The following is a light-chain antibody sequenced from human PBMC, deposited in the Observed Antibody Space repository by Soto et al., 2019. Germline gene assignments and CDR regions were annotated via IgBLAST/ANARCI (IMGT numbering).Light chain of an antibody. V-gene: IGKV3-20*01. J-gene: IGKJ4*01. Sequence: EIVLTQSPGTLSLSPGERATLYCRASQSVGSNYLAWYQQKPGQAPRVLIYGASSRATGIPDRFSGSGSGADFTLTISRLEPEDFAVYYCQQYDYWPLTFGGGAKVDIK. CDR3: QQYDYWPLT. CDR2: GAS. CDR1: QSVGSNY.